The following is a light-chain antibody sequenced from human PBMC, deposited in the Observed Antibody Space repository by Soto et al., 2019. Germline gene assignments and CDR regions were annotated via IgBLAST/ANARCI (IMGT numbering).Light chain of an antibody. Sequence: EIVMTQSPATLSVSPGERATLSCRASQSISSNLAWYQQKPGQAPRLLIFRASTRATGIPARFSGSGSGTDVTLIISSLLPEEVAILYCQQYDNCPPRTFGQGTKVEIK. J-gene: IGKJ1*01. CDR3: QQYDNCPPRT. CDR2: RAS. V-gene: IGKV3-15*01. CDR1: QSISSN.